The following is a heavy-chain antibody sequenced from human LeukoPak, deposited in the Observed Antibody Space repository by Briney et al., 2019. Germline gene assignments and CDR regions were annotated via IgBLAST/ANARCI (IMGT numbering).Heavy chain of an antibody. CDR3: ARHAGTTRRYDLNWFDP. CDR1: GFTFSSYA. J-gene: IGHJ5*02. D-gene: IGHD1-7*01. CDR2: ISGSGSST. V-gene: IGHV3-23*01. Sequence: GGSLRLSCAASGFTFSSYAMSWVRQAPGKGLEWVSAISGSGSSTYYGDFVRGRFAISRDNSKNTLYLQMNSLKASDTAMYYCARHAGTTRRYDLNWFDPWGQGTLVTVSS.